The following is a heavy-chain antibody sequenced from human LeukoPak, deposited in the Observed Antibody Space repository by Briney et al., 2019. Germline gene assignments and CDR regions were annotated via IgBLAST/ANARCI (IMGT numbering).Heavy chain of an antibody. CDR1: GFPLSTYW. Sequence: GGSLRLSCAASGFPLSTYWMTWVRQAPGKGLEWVANIKQDGSEKSYGDSVKGRFTVSRDNAKNSLYLRRNSLRDEDTARYYCARPVWLRSDYWGPGTQVTVSS. CDR2: IKQDGSEK. D-gene: IGHD5-12*01. J-gene: IGHJ4*02. V-gene: IGHV3-7*05. CDR3: ARPVWLRSDY.